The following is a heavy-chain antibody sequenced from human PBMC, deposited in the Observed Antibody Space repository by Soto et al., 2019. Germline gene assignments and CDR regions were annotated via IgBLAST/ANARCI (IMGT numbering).Heavy chain of an antibody. CDR3: ARQGAAGFDY. CDR1: GASISSSSYY. J-gene: IGHJ4*02. D-gene: IGHD6-25*01. V-gene: IGHV4-39*01. Sequence: SETLSLTCTVSGASISSSSYYWGWIRQPPGKGLEWIGSIYYSGGTYYNPSLKSRVTISLDTSKNQFSLKLTSVTAADTAVYYCARQGAAGFDYWGQGTLVTVSS. CDR2: IYYSGGT.